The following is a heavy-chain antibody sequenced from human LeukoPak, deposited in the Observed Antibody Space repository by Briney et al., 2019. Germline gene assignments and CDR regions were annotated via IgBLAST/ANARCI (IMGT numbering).Heavy chain of an antibody. CDR2: ISSSSSYI. CDR1: GFTFSSYS. CDR3: ARDNYGGHPDAFDI. Sequence: PGGSLRPSCAASGFTFSSYSMNWVRQAPGKGLEWVSSISSSSSYIYYADSVKGRFTISRDNAKNSLYLQMNSLRAEDTAVYYCARDNYGGHPDAFDIWGQGTMVTVSS. V-gene: IGHV3-21*01. J-gene: IGHJ3*02. D-gene: IGHD4-23*01.